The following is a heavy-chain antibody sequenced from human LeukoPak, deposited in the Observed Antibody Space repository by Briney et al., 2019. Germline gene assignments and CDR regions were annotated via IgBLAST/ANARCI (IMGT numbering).Heavy chain of an antibody. V-gene: IGHV3-74*01. Sequence: GGSLRLSCAASGFTFSNYWMHWVRQAPGKGLVWVSRIDNGESDTRHADSVKGRFTISRDNAKNTLYLQMNSLRAEDTAVYYCAKDLDRSGRGYYFDYWGQGTLVTVSS. J-gene: IGHJ4*02. D-gene: IGHD6-19*01. CDR3: AKDLDRSGRGYYFDY. CDR2: IDNGESDT. CDR1: GFTFSNYW.